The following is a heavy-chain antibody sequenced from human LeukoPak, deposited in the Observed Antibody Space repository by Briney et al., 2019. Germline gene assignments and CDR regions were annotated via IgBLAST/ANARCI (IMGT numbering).Heavy chain of an antibody. CDR3: ARGGIVAPNWFDP. CDR2: IYYSGST. D-gene: IGHD5-12*01. J-gene: IGHJ5*02. Sequence: PSETLSLTCTVSGGSISSYYWSWIRQPPGKGLEWSGYIYYSGSTNYHPSLKSRRATTLDTSKNQYSLMLSSVTAAATAVYYCARGGIVAPNWFDPWGQGTLVTVSS. CDR1: GGSISSYY. V-gene: IGHV4-59*12.